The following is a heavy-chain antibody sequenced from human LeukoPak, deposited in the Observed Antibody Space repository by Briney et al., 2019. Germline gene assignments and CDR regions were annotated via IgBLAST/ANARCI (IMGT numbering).Heavy chain of an antibody. CDR1: GGTFSSYA. CDR2: IIPIFGTA. Sequence: SVKVSCKASGGTFSSYAISWVRQAPGQGLEWMGGIIPIFGTANYAQKFQGRVPITTDESTSTAYMELSSLRSEDTAVYYCARGTSVRGVIRWFDPWGQGTLVTVSS. V-gene: IGHV1-69*05. D-gene: IGHD3-10*02. J-gene: IGHJ5*02. CDR3: ARGTSVRGVIRWFDP.